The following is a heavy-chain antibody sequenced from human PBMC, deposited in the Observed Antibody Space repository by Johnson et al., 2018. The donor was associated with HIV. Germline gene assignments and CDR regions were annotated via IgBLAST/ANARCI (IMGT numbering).Heavy chain of an antibody. D-gene: IGHD6-19*01. J-gene: IGHJ3*02. CDR1: GFTFSSYA. CDR2: ISGSGGST. Sequence: MLLVESGGGLVQPGGSLRLSCAASGFTFSSYAMSWVRQAPGKGLQWVSSISGSGGSTYYADSVKGRFTISRDNSKNTLYLQMNSLRADDTAVYYCARDSAYSSGWYSGAFDIWGQGTMVIVSS. CDR3: ARDSAYSSGWYSGAFDI. V-gene: IGHV3-23*04.